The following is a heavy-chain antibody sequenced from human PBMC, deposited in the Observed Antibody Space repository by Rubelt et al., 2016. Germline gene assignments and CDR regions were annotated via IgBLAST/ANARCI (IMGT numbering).Heavy chain of an antibody. D-gene: IGHD6-6*01. CDR3: ARDEKTGSSSVPFDY. V-gene: IGHV1-69*01. CDR1: GGTFSSYA. CDR2: IIPIFAPA. J-gene: IGHJ4*02. Sequence: KKPGSSVKVSCKASGGTFSSYAISWVRQAPGQGLEWMGGIIPIFAPANYAQKFQGRVTITADESTSTAYMELSSLRSEDTAVYYCARDEKTGSSSVPFDYWGQGTLVTVSS.